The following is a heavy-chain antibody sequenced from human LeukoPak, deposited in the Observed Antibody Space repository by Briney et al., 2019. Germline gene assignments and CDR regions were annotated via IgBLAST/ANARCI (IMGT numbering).Heavy chain of an antibody. V-gene: IGHV4-30-2*01. CDR2: IYHSGST. D-gene: IGHD3-3*01. J-gene: IGHJ4*02. Sequence: SQTLSLTCAVSGGSISSGGYYWSWIRQPPGKGLEWIGYIYHSGSTYYNPSLKSRVTISVDRSKNQFSLKLSSVTAADTAVYYCARGTEDTIFGVPFDYWGQGTLVTVSS. CDR3: ARGTEDTIFGVPFDY. CDR1: GGSISSGGYY.